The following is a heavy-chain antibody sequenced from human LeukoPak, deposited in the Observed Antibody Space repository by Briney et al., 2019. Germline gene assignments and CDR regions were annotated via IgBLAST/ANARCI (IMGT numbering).Heavy chain of an antibody. CDR3: AKGALWFGEAVDY. J-gene: IGHJ4*02. CDR1: GFTFDDYA. Sequence: GGSLRLSCAAPGFTFDDYAMHWVRQAPGKGLEWVSLISWDGGSTYYAGSVKGRFTISRDNSKNSLYLQMNSLRAEDTALYYCAKGALWFGEAVDYWGQGTLVTVSS. CDR2: ISWDGGST. V-gene: IGHV3-43D*04. D-gene: IGHD3-10*01.